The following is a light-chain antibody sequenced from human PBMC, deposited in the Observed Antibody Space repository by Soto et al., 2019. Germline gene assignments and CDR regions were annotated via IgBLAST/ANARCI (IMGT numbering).Light chain of an antibody. CDR1: QSVSSY. Sequence: EIVLTQSPATLSLSRGERATLSCRASQSVSSYLAWYQQKPGQAPRLLIYDASNRATGIPARFSGSGSGTDFTLTSSSLEPGDFAVYYCQQRSNWLPVLTFGGGTTV. CDR3: QQRSNWLPVLT. V-gene: IGKV3-11*01. CDR2: DAS. J-gene: IGKJ4*01.